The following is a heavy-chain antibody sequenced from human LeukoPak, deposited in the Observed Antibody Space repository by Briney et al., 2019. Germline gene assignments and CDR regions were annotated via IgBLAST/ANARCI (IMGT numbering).Heavy chain of an antibody. V-gene: IGHV3-11*01. CDR1: GFTFSDYY. CDR2: ISSSGSTL. Sequence: GGSLRLSCAASGFTFSDYYMSWIRQAPGKGLEWVSYISSSGSTLYYADSVKGRFTISRDNAKNSLYLQMNSLRAEDTAVYYCARDRRAYSSGWYGGWYFDLWGRGTLVTVSS. J-gene: IGHJ2*01. D-gene: IGHD6-19*01. CDR3: ARDRRAYSSGWYGGWYFDL.